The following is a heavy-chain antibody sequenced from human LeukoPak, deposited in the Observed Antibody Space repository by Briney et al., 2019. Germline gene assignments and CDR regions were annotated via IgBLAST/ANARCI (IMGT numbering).Heavy chain of an antibody. D-gene: IGHD5-18*01. CDR2: ISHSGSA. CDR3: AAAMGYTGRFDY. J-gene: IGHJ4*02. CDR1: GESFSGYY. Sequence: SETLSLTCTVYGESFSGYYWSWIRQSPGKGLEWIGEISHSGSAYSNPSLKSRVTISVDTSKNQFSLKLSSVTAADTAVYYCAAAMGYTGRFDYWGQGTLVTVSS. V-gene: IGHV4-34*01.